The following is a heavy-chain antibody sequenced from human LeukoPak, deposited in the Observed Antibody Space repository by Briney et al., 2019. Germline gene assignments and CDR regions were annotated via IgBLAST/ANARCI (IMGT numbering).Heavy chain of an antibody. CDR3: AKDAVFGVVPYYFDY. V-gene: IGHV3-30*02. D-gene: IGHD3-3*01. CDR1: GFTFSSYG. CDR2: IRYDGNNK. J-gene: IGHJ4*02. Sequence: GGSLRLSCAASGFTFSSYGMHWVRQAPGKGLEWVAFIRYDGNNKYYVDSVKGRFTISRDNSKNTLYLQMNSLRAEDTAVYYCAKDAVFGVVPYYFDYWGQGTLVTVSS.